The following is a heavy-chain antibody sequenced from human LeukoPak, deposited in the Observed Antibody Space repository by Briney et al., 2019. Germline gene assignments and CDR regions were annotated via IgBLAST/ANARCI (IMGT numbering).Heavy chain of an antibody. V-gene: IGHV1-8*03. CDR3: ARDRGGGTYYDFWSGYSHGAFDI. J-gene: IGHJ3*02. CDR2: MNPNRGNT. CDR1: GYTFTSYD. Sequence: AAVKVSCKASGYTFTSYDINWVRQATGQGLEWMGWMNPNRGNTGYAQKFQGRVTITRNTSISTAYMELSSLRSEDTAVYYCARDRGGGTYYDFWSGYSHGAFDIWGQGTMVTVSS. D-gene: IGHD3-3*01.